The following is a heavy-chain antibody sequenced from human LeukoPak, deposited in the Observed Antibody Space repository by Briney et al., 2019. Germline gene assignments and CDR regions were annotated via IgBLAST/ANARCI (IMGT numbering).Heavy chain of an antibody. CDR3: ARVKWPTGGPDY. J-gene: IGHJ4*02. D-gene: IGHD2-8*02. Sequence: GVTLRLSCAAWGFTFSSYSMNWVRQATGEGLEWVSSISSRSSYIYYGDPVKGRFTIARDNAKNSQYLQMNSLRAEDTAAYYCARVKWPTGGPDYWGEGTRVTVSS. CDR2: ISSRSSYI. V-gene: IGHV3-21*01. CDR1: GFTFSSYS.